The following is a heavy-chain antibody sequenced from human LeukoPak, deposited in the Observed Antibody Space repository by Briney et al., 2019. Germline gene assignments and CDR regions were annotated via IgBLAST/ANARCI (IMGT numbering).Heavy chain of an antibody. Sequence: GGSLRLSCAASGFTFSSYWMNWARQAPGKGLEWVASINHNGNVNYYVDSVKGQFTISRDNAKNSLYLQMSNLRAEDTAVYFCARGGGLDVWGQGTTVTVSS. J-gene: IGHJ6*02. CDR2: INHNGNVN. CDR1: GFTFSSYW. CDR3: ARGGGLDV. V-gene: IGHV3-7*03. D-gene: IGHD3-16*01.